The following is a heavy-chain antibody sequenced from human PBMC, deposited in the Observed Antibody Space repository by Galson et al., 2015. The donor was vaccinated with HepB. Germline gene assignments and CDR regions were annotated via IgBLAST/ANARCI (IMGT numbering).Heavy chain of an antibody. CDR1: GSTFTSYG. V-gene: IGHV1-18*01. J-gene: IGHJ6*03. CDR2: ISAYNGNT. CDR3: ARFGTLELPLWYYMDV. Sequence: QSGAEVKKPGASVKVSCKASGSTFTSYGISWVRQAPGQGLEWMGWISAYNGNTNYAQKLQGRVTMTTDTPTSTAYMELRSLRSDDTAVYYCARFGTLELPLWYYMDVWGKGTTVTVSS. D-gene: IGHD1-7*01.